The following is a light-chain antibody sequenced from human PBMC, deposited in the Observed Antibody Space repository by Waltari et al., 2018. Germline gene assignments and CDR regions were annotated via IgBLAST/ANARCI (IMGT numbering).Light chain of an antibody. J-gene: IGKJ2*01. CDR1: HRLVYSPKNKNY. V-gene: IGKV4-1*01. CDR2: GAS. CDR3: HQYYTTPRT. Sequence: DIEMTQSPDSLGVSLGERATITCKSSHRLVYSPKNKNYLAWYQQKRGQPPSLLIPGASTRESGVPDRFSGSGSGTYFTLTISSLQAEDVAVYYCHQYYTTPRTFGQGTKLEIK.